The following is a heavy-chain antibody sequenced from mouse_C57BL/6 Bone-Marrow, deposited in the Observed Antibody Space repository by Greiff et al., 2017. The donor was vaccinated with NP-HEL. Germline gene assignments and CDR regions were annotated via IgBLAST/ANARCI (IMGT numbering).Heavy chain of an antibody. J-gene: IGHJ4*01. CDR3: ARDNGSRYYYAMDY. V-gene: IGHV3-6*01. D-gene: IGHD1-1*01. Sequence: VQLKQSGPGLVKPSQSLSLTCSVTGYSITSGYYWNWIRQFPGNKLEWMGYISYDGSNNYNPSLKNRISITRDTSKNQFFLKLNSVTTEDTATYYCARDNGSRYYYAMDYWGQGTSVTVSS. CDR2: ISYDGSN. CDR1: GYSITSGYY.